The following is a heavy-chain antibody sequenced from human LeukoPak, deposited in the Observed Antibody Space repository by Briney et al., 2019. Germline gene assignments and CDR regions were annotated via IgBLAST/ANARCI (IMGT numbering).Heavy chain of an antibody. J-gene: IGHJ4*02. CDR1: GYTFTSYY. CDR2: INPSGGST. V-gene: IGHV1-46*01. Sequence: ASVKVSCKASGYTFTSYYMHWVRQAPGQGLEWMGIINPSGGSTSYAQKFQGRVTITADESTSTAYMELSSLRSEDTAVYYCARLSEDGYEDYWGQGTLVTVSS. CDR3: ARLSEDGYEDY. D-gene: IGHD5-24*01.